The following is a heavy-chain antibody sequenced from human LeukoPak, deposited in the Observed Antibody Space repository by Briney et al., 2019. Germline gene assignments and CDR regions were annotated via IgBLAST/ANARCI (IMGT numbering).Heavy chain of an antibody. V-gene: IGHV3-48*02. Sequence: GGSLRLSCVASGFTLSDYGMSWARQAPGKGLEWISYITTNGVMFYADSVEGRFAISRDNDKNSVYLQMSVLRDDDTAVYYCTRGRYQFLGPNDYWGQGALVTVSS. J-gene: IGHJ4*02. CDR3: TRGRYQFLGPNDY. D-gene: IGHD2-2*01. CDR2: ITTNGVM. CDR1: GFTLSDYG.